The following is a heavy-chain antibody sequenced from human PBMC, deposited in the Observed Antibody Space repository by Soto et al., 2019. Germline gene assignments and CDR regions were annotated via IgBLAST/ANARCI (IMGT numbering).Heavy chain of an antibody. V-gene: IGHV3-74*01. CDR1: GFTFSNYW. D-gene: IGHD5-18*01. J-gene: IGHJ4*02. Sequence: EVQLVESGGGLVQPGGSLRLSCAASGFTFSNYWMHWVRQAPGEGLVWVSRINNDGSGTSYADSVKGRFTMSRDNVRNTLFLQMNSLRAEDTAVYYCGAGQSGYSDVRDWGQGARVTVSS. CDR2: INNDGSGT. CDR3: GAGQSGYSDVRD.